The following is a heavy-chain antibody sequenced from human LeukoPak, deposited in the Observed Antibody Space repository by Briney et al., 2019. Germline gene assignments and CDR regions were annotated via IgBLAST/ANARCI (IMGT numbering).Heavy chain of an antibody. Sequence: SETLSLTCTVSGDSVSIYYWSWIRQPPGKGLEWIGYMYYSGSTNYNPSLKSRVTISLDTPKNQFSLRLNSVTAADTAVYYCARGVAGYGPYDYWGQGTLVTVSS. D-gene: IGHD5-12*01. CDR3: ARGVAGYGPYDY. CDR1: GDSVSIYY. J-gene: IGHJ4*02. CDR2: MYYSGST. V-gene: IGHV4-59*02.